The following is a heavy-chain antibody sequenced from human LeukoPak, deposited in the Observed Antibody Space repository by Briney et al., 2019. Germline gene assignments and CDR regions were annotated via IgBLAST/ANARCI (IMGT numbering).Heavy chain of an antibody. CDR2: ISWNSGSI. J-gene: IGHJ4*02. CDR1: GFTFDDYA. V-gene: IGHV3-9*01. CDR3: AKGYYYDSSGPGSGFDY. Sequence: GGSLRLPCAASGFTFDDYAMHWVRQAPGKGLEWVSGISWNSGSIGYADSVKGRFTISRDNAKNSLYLQMNSLRAEDTALYYCAKGYYYDSSGPGSGFDYWGQGTLVTVSS. D-gene: IGHD3-22*01.